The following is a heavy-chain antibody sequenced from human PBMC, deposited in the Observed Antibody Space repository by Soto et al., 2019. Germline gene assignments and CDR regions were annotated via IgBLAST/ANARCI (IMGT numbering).Heavy chain of an antibody. CDR3: ARDGRDGYNYYYYGMDV. CDR1: GFTFSSYA. Sequence: GGSLRLSCAASGFTFSSYAMHWVRQAPGKGLEWVAVISYDGSNKYYADSVKGRFTISRDNSKNTLYLQMNSLRAEDTAVYYCARDGRDGYNYYYYGMDVWGQGTTVTVSS. V-gene: IGHV3-30-3*01. J-gene: IGHJ6*02. D-gene: IGHD5-12*01. CDR2: ISYDGSNK.